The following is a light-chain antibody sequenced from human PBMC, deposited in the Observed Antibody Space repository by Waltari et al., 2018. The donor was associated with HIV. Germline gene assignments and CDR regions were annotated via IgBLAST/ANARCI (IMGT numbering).Light chain of an antibody. J-gene: IGLJ1*01. CDR2: AVY. CDR1: TSDVGPYNY. V-gene: IGLV2-11*01. Sequence: QSALTQPPSVSGSPGQSVTISCTGTTSDVGPYNYLAWYPQYPGKPPKLIILAVYHRPSGVPDRFSGSKSGNTASLTISGLQTEDEADYFCCAYAAGHVSFVFGNGTAVAVL. CDR3: CAYAAGHVSFV.